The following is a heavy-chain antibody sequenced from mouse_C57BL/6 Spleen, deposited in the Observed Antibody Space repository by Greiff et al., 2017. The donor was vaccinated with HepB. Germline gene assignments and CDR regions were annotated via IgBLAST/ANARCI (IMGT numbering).Heavy chain of an antibody. CDR3: ARDGIVTTVVPFDY. Sequence: VQLQQSGPVLVKPGASVKMSCKASGYTFTDYYMNWVKQSHGKSLEWIGVINPYNGGTSYNQKFKGKATLTVDKSSSTAYMELNSLTSEDSEVYYCARDGIVTTVVPFDYWGQGTTLTVSS. V-gene: IGHV1-19*01. CDR1: GYTFTDYY. D-gene: IGHD1-1*01. CDR2: INPYNGGT. J-gene: IGHJ2*01.